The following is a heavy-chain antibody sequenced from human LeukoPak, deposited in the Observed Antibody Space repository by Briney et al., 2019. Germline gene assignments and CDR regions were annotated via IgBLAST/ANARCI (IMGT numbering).Heavy chain of an antibody. CDR1: GFTFSSYA. CDR2: ISSNGGST. V-gene: IGHV3-64*01. J-gene: IGHJ1*01. CDR3: AREADWYYYDSSGSEYFQH. Sequence: PGGSLRLSCAASGFTFSSYAMHWVRQAPGKGLEYVSAISSNGGSTYYANSVKGRFTISRDNSKNTLYLQMGSLRAEDMAVYYCAREADWYYYDSSGSEYFQHWGQGTLVTVSS. D-gene: IGHD3-22*01.